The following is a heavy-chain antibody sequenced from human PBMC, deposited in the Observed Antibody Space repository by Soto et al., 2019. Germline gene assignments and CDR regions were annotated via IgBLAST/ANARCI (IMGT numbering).Heavy chain of an antibody. V-gene: IGHV3-30-3*01. Sequence: QVRLVESGGGVVQPGRSLRLSCTASGFSFSSNPRYWFRQPPGKGLEWVAVISHDGINKHYADSVKGRVTVSGDNSNHSLDLQLNSLRGEDTAMYYCARDMYSSDYFVKWFEPWGQGTLVTVSS. J-gene: IGHJ5*02. D-gene: IGHD6-19*01. CDR1: GFSFSSNP. CDR3: ARDMYSSDYFVKWFEP. CDR2: ISHDGINK.